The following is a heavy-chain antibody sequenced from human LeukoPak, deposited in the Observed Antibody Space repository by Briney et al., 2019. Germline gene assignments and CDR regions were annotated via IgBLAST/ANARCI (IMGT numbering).Heavy chain of an antibody. D-gene: IGHD1-26*01. CDR3: ARDAWELLPTYYYYYMDV. CDR2: MNPNSGNT. Sequence: ASVKVSCKASGYTFTSYDVNWVRQAPGQGLEWMGWMNPNSGNTGYAQKFQGRVTMTSNTAISTAYMELGSLRSDDTAVYYCARDAWELLPTYYYYYMDVWGKGTTVTVSS. J-gene: IGHJ6*03. V-gene: IGHV1-8*01. CDR1: GYTFTSYD.